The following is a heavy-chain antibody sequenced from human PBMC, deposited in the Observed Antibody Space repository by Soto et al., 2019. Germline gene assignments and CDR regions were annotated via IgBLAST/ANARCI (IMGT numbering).Heavy chain of an antibody. CDR1: GYSFTSYW. CDR2: IYPGDSDT. V-gene: IGHV5-51*01. D-gene: IGHD4-17*01. CDR3: ARSQGDYEPYYYYGMDV. Sequence: GESLKISCKGSGYSFTSYWIGWVRQMPGKGLEWMGIIYPGDSDTRYSPSFQGQVTISADKSISTAYLQWSSLKASDTAMYYCARSQGDYEPYYYYGMDVWGQGTTVTVSS. J-gene: IGHJ6*02.